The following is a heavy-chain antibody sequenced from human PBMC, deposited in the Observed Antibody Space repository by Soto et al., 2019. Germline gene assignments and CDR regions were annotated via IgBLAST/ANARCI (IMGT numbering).Heavy chain of an antibody. Sequence: QVQLVQSGAEVKKPGASVKVSCKASGYIFTAYSMHWVRQAPGQGLEWMGVVNPSGGSTNYAQKFRGRITMTRDTSTSTVYMDLNSLTSEDTAVYYCAREENCSDGVCYSEYFQRWGQGTLVTVSS. CDR1: GYIFTAYS. CDR3: AREENCSDGVCYSEYFQR. D-gene: IGHD2-15*01. J-gene: IGHJ1*01. V-gene: IGHV1-46*01. CDR2: VNPSGGST.